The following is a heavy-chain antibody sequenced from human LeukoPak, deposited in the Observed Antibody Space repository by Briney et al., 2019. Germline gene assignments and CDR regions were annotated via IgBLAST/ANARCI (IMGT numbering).Heavy chain of an antibody. D-gene: IGHD1-26*01. CDR3: ARTDSGSYYGPY. CDR2: ISSSSSYI. V-gene: IGHV3-21*01. J-gene: IGHJ4*02. CDR1: GFTFSSYS. Sequence: GGSLRLSCAASGFTFSSYSMNWVRQAPGKGLEWVSSISSSSSYIYYADSVKGRFTISRDNAKNSLYLQMNSLRAEDTAVYYCARTDSGSYYGPYWGQGTLVTVSS.